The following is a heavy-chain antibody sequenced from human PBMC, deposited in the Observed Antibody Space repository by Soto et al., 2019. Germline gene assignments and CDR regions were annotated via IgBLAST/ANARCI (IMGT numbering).Heavy chain of an antibody. CDR1: GGSVSSGSYY. J-gene: IGHJ4*02. V-gene: IGHV4-31*03. CDR2: IYYSGST. D-gene: IGHD6-13*01. CDR3: ARYNAASGTYYFDF. Sequence: SETLSLTCTVSGGSVSSGSYYWSWIRQHPGKGLEWIGYIYYSGSTYYNPSLKSRVTISVDISKSQFSLRLTSVTAADTAVYYCARYNAASGTYYFDFWGQGALVTVSS.